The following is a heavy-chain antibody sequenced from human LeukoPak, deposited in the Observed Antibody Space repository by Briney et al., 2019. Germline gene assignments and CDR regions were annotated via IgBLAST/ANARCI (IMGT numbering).Heavy chain of an antibody. V-gene: IGHV1-46*01. J-gene: IGHJ4*02. CDR1: GYTFTSYA. CDR3: AGGWGSYRSLGY. Sequence: GASVKVSCKASGYTFTSYAMHWVRQAPGQRLEWMGIINPSGGSTSYAQKFQGRVTMTRDTSTSTVYMELSSLRSEDTAVYYCAGGWGSYRSLGYWGQGTLVTVSS. CDR2: INPSGGST. D-gene: IGHD3-16*02.